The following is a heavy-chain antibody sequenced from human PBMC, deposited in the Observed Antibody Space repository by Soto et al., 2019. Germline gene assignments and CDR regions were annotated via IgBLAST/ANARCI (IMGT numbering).Heavy chain of an antibody. CDR1: GDTFSGYT. CDR3: ARGSEHIVVVTISGGVFDI. V-gene: IGHV1-69*13. CDR2: IIPMFGAA. J-gene: IGHJ3*02. D-gene: IGHD2-21*02. Sequence: GASGKVSCKASGDTFSGYTISWVRQAPGQGLEWMGGIIPMFGAANYAQKFQGRVTITADESTSSAYMELSSLRSEDTAVYYCARGSEHIVVVTISGGVFDIWGQGTMVTVSS.